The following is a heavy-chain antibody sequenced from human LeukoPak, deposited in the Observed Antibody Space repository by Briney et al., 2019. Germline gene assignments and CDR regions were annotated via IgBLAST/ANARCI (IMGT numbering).Heavy chain of an antibody. J-gene: IGHJ4*02. V-gene: IGHV3-23*01. Sequence: GGSLRLSCAASGFTFSSYAMSWVRQAPGKGLEWVSAISGSGGSTYYADSVKGRFTISRDNSKNTLYLQMNSLRAEDTAVYYCAKGLRSSSWYDPYYFDYWGQGTLVTVSS. CDR2: ISGSGGST. D-gene: IGHD6-13*01. CDR1: GFTFSSYA. CDR3: AKGLRSSSWYDPYYFDY.